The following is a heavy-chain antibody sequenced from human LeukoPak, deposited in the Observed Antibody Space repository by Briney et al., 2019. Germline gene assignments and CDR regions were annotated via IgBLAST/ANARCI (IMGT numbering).Heavy chain of an antibody. CDR3: ARSGNDYYYYMDV. D-gene: IGHD1-1*01. J-gene: IGHJ6*03. Sequence: SETLSLTCIVSSGSINSYYWSWIRQPAGKGLEWIGRIYSSGSTNYNPSLKTRVTMSVDTSKNQFSLKLSSVTAADTAVYYCARSGNDYYYYMDVWGKGTTVTVSS. CDR2: IYSSGST. CDR1: SGSINSYY. V-gene: IGHV4-4*07.